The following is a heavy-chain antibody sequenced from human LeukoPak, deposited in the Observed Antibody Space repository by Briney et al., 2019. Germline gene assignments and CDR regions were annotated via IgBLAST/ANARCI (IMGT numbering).Heavy chain of an antibody. Sequence: PGGSLRLSCAASGFTVSSNYMSWVRQAPGKGLEWVSVIYSGGSTYYADSVKGRFTISRDNSKNTLYLQMNSLRAEDTAVYYCAREHLPRSYFDYWGQGTLVTVSS. CDR2: IYSGGST. V-gene: IGHV3-66*01. CDR3: AREHLPRSYFDY. CDR1: GFTVSSNY. J-gene: IGHJ4*02.